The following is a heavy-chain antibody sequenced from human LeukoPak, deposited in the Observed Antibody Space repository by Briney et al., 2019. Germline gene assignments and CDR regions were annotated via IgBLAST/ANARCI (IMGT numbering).Heavy chain of an antibody. CDR2: IYYSGST. J-gene: IGHJ5*02. CDR3: ARTLDIVATMGSNWFDP. V-gene: IGHV4-59*08. D-gene: IGHD5-12*01. CDR1: GGSISSYY. Sequence: KPSETLSLTCTVSGGSISSYYWSWIRQPPGKGLEGIGYIYYSGSTNYNPSLKSRVTISVDTSKNQFSLKLSSVTAADTAVYYCARTLDIVATMGSNWFDPWGQGTLVTVSS.